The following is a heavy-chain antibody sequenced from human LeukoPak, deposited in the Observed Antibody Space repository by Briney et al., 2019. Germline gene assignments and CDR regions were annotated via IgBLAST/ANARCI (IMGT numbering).Heavy chain of an antibody. D-gene: IGHD3-22*01. V-gene: IGHV1-69*04. CDR1: GGTFSIYA. CDR2: IIPILGIA. CDR3: ARLGGFYYYDSSGYYDY. J-gene: IGHJ4*02. Sequence: SVKVSFKASGGTFSIYAISWVRQAPGQGLEWMGRIIPILGIANYAQKFQGRVTITADKSTSTAYMELSSLRSEDTAVYYCARLGGFYYYDSSGYYDYWGQGTLVTVSS.